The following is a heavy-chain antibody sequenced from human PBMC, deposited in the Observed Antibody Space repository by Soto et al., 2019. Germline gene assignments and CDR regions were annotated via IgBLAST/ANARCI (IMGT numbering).Heavy chain of an antibody. J-gene: IGHJ4*02. V-gene: IGHV3-13*04. Sequence: GGSLRLSCAASGFTFSSYDMHWVRQATGKGLEWVSAIGTAGDTYYPGSVKGRFTISRENAKNSLYLQMNSLRAGDTAVYYCAKDRPRRTSGYFFDYWGQGTPVTVSS. CDR2: IGTAGDT. D-gene: IGHD1-1*01. CDR1: GFTFSSYD. CDR3: AKDRPRRTSGYFFDY.